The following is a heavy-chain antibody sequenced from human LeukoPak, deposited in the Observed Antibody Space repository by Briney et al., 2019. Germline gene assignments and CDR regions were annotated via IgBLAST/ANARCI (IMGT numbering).Heavy chain of an antibody. CDR3: AVFYYYASGTFVDY. D-gene: IGHD5/OR15-5a*01. Sequence: ASVKVSCKASGGTFNTYPISWVRQAPGQGLEWMGRIIPVADITKYADKFQGRVTITADKSTSTVYVELSSLRSEDAAMYYCAVFYYYASGTFVDYWAREPWSPSPQ. CDR1: GGTFNTYP. V-gene: IGHV1-69*02. J-gene: IGHJ4*02. CDR2: IIPVADIT.